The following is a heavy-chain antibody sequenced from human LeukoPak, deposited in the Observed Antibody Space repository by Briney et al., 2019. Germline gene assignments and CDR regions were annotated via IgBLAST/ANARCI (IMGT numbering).Heavy chain of an antibody. CDR1: GFTFSSYS. J-gene: IGHJ3*02. CDR2: ISSSSSYI. CDR3: ARDAGPNPYRWYYDILTGYYKSYAFDI. Sequence: GGSLRLSCAASGFTFSSYSMNWVRQAPGKGLEWVSSISSSSSYIYYADSVKGRFTISRDNAKNSLYLQMNSLRGEDTAVYYCARDAGPNPYRWYYDILTGYYKSYAFDIWGQGTMVTVSS. D-gene: IGHD3-9*01. V-gene: IGHV3-21*01.